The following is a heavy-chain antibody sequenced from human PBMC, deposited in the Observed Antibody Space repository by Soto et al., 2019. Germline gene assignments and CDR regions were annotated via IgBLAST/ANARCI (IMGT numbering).Heavy chain of an antibody. CDR3: ATADYYDSSGLEY. V-gene: IGHV3-53*01. CDR2: IYSDDST. Sequence: GGSLRLSCAASEFTVSSNYMSWVRQAPGEGLEWVSVIYSDDSTYYADFVKGRFTISRDNSRNTLYLHMNSLRAEDTAVYYCATADYYDSSGLEYWGQGTLVTV. J-gene: IGHJ4*02. CDR1: EFTVSSNY. D-gene: IGHD3-22*01.